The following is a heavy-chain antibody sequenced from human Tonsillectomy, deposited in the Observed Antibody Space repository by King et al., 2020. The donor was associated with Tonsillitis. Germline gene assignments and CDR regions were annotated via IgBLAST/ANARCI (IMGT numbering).Heavy chain of an antibody. V-gene: IGHV3-23*04. CDR2: TSGSGGST. CDR3: AKDHYYDFWSGSNAFDI. D-gene: IGHD3-3*01. J-gene: IGHJ3*02. CDR1: GFTFSSYA. Sequence: VQLVQSGGGLVQPGGSLRLSCAASGFTFSSYAMSWVRQAPGKGLEWVSGTSGSGGSTYYADSVKGRFTISRDNSKNTLFLQMSSLRAEDTAVYYFAKDHYYDFWSGSNAFDIWGQGTMVTVSS.